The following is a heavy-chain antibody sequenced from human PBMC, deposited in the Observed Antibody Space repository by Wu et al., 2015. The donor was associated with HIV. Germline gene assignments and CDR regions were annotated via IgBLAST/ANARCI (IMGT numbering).Heavy chain of an antibody. CDR3: ARYHDSSAYLDY. Sequence: QVQLVQSGAEVKKPGASVKVSCKTSGYSFTAYYMHWVRQAPGQGLEWMGRINPNTGGADSAQKFQGRVTMTRDTSISTAYLDLTWLRLDDTAVYYCARYHDSSAYLDYWGQGTLVTVSS. J-gene: IGHJ4*02. CDR1: GYSFTAYY. D-gene: IGHD3-22*01. V-gene: IGHV1-2*02. CDR2: INPNTGGA.